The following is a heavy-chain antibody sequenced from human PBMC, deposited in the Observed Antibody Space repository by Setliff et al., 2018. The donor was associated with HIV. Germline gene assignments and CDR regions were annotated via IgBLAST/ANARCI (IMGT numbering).Heavy chain of an antibody. V-gene: IGHV4-31*03. CDR3: ARNFGGISPFDL. CDR1: GGSIARGGYY. D-gene: IGHD3-16*01. Sequence: PSETLSLTCTVSGGSIARGGYYWGWVRQHPGKGLEWIGYIYGQGGTHSNPSLKSRLTMSLDTSRNEFFMELTSVTAADTAVYYCARNFGGISPFDLWGQGTLVTVSS. CDR2: IYGQGGT. J-gene: IGHJ4*02.